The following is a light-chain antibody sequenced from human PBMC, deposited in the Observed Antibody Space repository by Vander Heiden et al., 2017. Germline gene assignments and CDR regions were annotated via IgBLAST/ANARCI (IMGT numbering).Light chain of an antibody. V-gene: IGKV4-1*01. Sequence: DIVMTQSPDSVAVSLGERATINCKSSQSVFYSSNNKNYLAWYQQKPGQPPKLLIYWASTRESGVPDRFSGSGSGTDFTLTINSLQPEDVAVYYCQQDYNTPLTFGGGTKVEIK. CDR2: WAS. J-gene: IGKJ4*01. CDR3: QQDYNTPLT. CDR1: QSVFYSSNNKNY.